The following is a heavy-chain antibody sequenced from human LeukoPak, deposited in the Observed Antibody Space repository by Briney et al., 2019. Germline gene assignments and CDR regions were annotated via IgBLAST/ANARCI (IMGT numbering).Heavy chain of an antibody. V-gene: IGHV4-39*07. CDR1: GGSISDTDHY. J-gene: IGHJ1*01. CDR2: IDYRGKI. D-gene: IGHD3-9*01. CDR3: ASSSQEYYDILTGFHD. Sequence: SETLSLTCSVSGGSISDTDHYWGWIRQPPGKGLEWIASIDYRGKIYQKPSLKSRVTISMDTSKSHFSLQPSSVTAADTAVYYCASSSQEYYDILTGFHDWGQGTLVVVSS.